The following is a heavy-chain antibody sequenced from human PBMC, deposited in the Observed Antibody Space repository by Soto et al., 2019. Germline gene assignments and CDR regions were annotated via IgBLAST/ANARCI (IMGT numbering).Heavy chain of an antibody. CDR2: ITGYNGLT. J-gene: IGHJ4*02. V-gene: IGHV1-18*04. CDR1: GYTFSNYG. CDR3: ARDEGIRGFDS. D-gene: IGHD3-10*01. Sequence: QVQLVQSGDEVKKSGASVKVSCKASGYTFSNYGISWVRQAPAQGLEWMGRITGYNGLTAYAQNVKGRVTMTIDTPTTTAFMELTGLRSNDTAVYYCARDEGIRGFDSWGQGTLVTVSS.